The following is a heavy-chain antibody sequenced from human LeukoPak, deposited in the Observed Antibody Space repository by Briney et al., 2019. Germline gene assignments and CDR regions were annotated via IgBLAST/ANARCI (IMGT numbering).Heavy chain of an antibody. CDR1: GYTFTSYY. CDR2: INPSGGST. CDR3: ARVQWELLPDY. J-gene: IGHJ4*02. V-gene: IGHV1-46*01. Sequence: ASVKVSCKASGYTFTSYYMHWVRQAPGQGLERMGIINPSGGSTSYAQKFQGRVTMTRDTSTSTVYMELSSLRSEDTAVYYCARVQWELLPDYWDQGTLVTVSS. D-gene: IGHD1-26*01.